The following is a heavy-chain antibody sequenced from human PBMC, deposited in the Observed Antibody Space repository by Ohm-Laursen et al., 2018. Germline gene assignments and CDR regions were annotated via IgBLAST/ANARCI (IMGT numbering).Heavy chain of an antibody. V-gene: IGHV4-59*12. Sequence: TLSLTCTVSGDSITTYYWSWIRQPPGKGLEWIGYIYYSGSTNYNPSLKSRVTISVDTSKNQFSLDLNSVTAADTAVYYCAREYSDDGGYRYDAFDVWGHGTVVTVSS. D-gene: IGHD2-15*01. J-gene: IGHJ3*01. CDR3: AREYSDDGGYRYDAFDV. CDR2: IYYSGST. CDR1: GDSITTYY.